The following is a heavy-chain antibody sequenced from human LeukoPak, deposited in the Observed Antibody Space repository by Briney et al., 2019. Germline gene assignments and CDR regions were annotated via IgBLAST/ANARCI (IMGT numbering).Heavy chain of an antibody. D-gene: IGHD3-10*01. J-gene: IGHJ4*02. CDR1: GFTFSSYA. CDR2: ISYDGSIK. CDR3: AREDGSGSSDFDY. V-gene: IGHV3-30-3*01. Sequence: PGGSLRLSCEVSGFTFSSYAVHWVRQAPGKGLEWVAVISYDGSIKYYADSVKGRFTISRDNSKNTLYLQMNSLRAEDTAVYYCAREDGSGSSDFDYWGQGTLVTVSS.